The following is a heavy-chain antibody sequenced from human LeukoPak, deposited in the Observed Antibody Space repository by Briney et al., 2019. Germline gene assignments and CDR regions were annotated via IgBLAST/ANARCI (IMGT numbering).Heavy chain of an antibody. D-gene: IGHD1-7*01. CDR2: IYPGDSDT. V-gene: IGHV5-51*01. CDR3: ARGTRVHTKRDYYYYYGMDV. Sequence: GESLKISCKGSGYSFTSYWIGWVRQMPGKGLEWMGIIYPGDSDTRYSPSFQGQVTISADKSISTAYLQWSSLKASDTAMYYCARGTRVHTKRDYYYYYGMDVWGQGTTVTVSS. CDR1: GYSFTSYW. J-gene: IGHJ6*02.